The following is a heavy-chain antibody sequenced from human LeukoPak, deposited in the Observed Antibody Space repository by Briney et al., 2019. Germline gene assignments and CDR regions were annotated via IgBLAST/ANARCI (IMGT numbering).Heavy chain of an antibody. V-gene: IGHV4-59*01. Sequence: SETLSLTCIVSGGFINNFYWSWIRQPPGKGLEWIGYVSNSGNTNYNPSFRSRFTISVDTSKNQFSLKLTSVTAADTAVYFCARETYVFDIWGQGTMVTVSS. CDR3: ARETYVFDI. J-gene: IGHJ3*02. CDR2: VSNSGNT. CDR1: GGFINNFY.